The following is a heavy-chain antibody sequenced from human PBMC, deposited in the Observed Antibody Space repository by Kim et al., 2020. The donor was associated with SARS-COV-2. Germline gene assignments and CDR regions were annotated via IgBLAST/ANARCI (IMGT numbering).Heavy chain of an antibody. Sequence: SVKGRFTISRDNAKNSLYLQMNSLRAEDTAVYYCAVPPEDTMIRPAFDIWGQGTMVTVSS. V-gene: IGHV3-21*01. D-gene: IGHD3-22*01. CDR3: AVPPEDTMIRPAFDI. J-gene: IGHJ3*02.